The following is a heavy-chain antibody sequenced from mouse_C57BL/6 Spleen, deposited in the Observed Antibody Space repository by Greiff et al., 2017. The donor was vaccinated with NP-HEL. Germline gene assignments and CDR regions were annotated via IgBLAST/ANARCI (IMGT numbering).Heavy chain of an antibody. J-gene: IGHJ2*01. Sequence: EVKLMESGGGLVKPGGSLKLSCAASGYTFSSYAMSWVRQTPEKRLEWVGTISDGGSDTYYPDNVKGRVTISRDNAKNNLYLQMSHLKSEDTAMYYCARDLDGAGFDYWGQGTTLTVSS. CDR1: GYTFSSYA. CDR2: ISDGGSDT. V-gene: IGHV5-4*01. D-gene: IGHD2-3*01. CDR3: ARDLDGAGFDY.